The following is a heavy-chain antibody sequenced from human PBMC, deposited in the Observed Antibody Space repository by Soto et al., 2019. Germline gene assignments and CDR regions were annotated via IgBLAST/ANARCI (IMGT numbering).Heavy chain of an antibody. CDR2: INAGNGNT. V-gene: IGHV1-3*05. D-gene: IGHD6-19*01. J-gene: IGHJ4*02. CDR3: ARVGGWYVPDY. Sequence: QVQLVQSGAEEKKPGASVKVSCKASGYTFTSYAMHWVRQAPGQRLEWMGWINAGNGNTKYSQKFQGRVTITRDTSASTAYMELSSLRAEDTAVYYCARVGGWYVPDYWGQGTLVTVSS. CDR1: GYTFTSYA.